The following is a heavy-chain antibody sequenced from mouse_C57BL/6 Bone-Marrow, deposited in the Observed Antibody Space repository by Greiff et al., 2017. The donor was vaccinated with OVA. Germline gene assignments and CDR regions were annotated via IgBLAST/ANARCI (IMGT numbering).Heavy chain of an antibody. D-gene: IGHD1-1*01. CDR1: GYTFTDYN. J-gene: IGHJ2*01. CDR2: INPNNGGT. Sequence: VQLQQSGPELVKPGASVKMSCKASGYTFTDYNMHWVKQSHGKSLEWIGYINPNNGGTSYNQKFKGKATLTVNKSSSTAYMELRSLTSEDSAVYYCAREGITTVVVSDYWGQGTTLTVSS. V-gene: IGHV1-22*01. CDR3: AREGITTVVVSDY.